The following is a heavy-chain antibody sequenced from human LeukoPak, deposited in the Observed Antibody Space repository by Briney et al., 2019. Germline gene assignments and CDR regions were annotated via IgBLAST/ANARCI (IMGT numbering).Heavy chain of an antibody. J-gene: IGHJ4*02. V-gene: IGHV4-39*01. Sequence: SETLSLTCTVSGGSISSGDYQWNWIRQPPGKGLEWIGSIYYSGSTYYNPSLKSRVTISVDTSKNQFCLKLSSVTAADTAVYYCARLRVTTVTTFDYWGQGTLVTVSS. D-gene: IGHD4-17*01. CDR3: ARLRVTTVTTFDY. CDR1: GGSISSGDYQ. CDR2: IYYSGST.